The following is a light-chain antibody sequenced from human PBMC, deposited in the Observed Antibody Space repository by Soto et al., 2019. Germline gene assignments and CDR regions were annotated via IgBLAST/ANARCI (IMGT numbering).Light chain of an antibody. Sequence: EIVLTQSPDTLSLSPGERATLSCRASQSVSSSSLAWYQQKPGRAPRLLIYRASSRAPGIPDRFSGSGSGTDFTLTISRLEPEDFAVYYCQQYGSSPITFGPGTKVDIK. CDR2: RAS. CDR3: QQYGSSPIT. J-gene: IGKJ3*01. CDR1: QSVSSSS. V-gene: IGKV3-20*01.